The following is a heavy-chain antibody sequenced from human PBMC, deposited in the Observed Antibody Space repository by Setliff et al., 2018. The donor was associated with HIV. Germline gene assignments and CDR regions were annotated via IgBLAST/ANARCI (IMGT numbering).Heavy chain of an antibody. Sequence: GESLKISCQGSGYSFASYWMGWVRQMPGKGLEWVSWISGGGDTTSYSYSVQGRFTISRDNSTNTVYLQMNSLRADDSAIYYCAKFVGAGEDFFDHWGQGALVTVSS. J-gene: IGHJ4*02. V-gene: IGHV3-23*01. D-gene: IGHD6-13*01. CDR2: ISGGGDTT. CDR3: AKFVGAGEDFFDH. CDR1: GYSFASYW.